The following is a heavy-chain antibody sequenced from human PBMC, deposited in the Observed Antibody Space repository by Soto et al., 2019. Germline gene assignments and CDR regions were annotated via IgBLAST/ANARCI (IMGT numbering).Heavy chain of an antibody. D-gene: IGHD3-16*01. CDR1: GYTFTNFG. CDR2: ISAYNGNT. CDR3: ARGGTPVDS. Sequence: QVHLVQSGAEVKKPGASVKVSCKASGYTFTNFGISWVRQAPGQGLEWMGWISAYNGNTNYAQKXQXXXTXXTATSTSTAYLELRSLRSDDTAVYYCARGGTPVDSWGQGTLVTVSS. V-gene: IGHV1-18*01. J-gene: IGHJ4*02.